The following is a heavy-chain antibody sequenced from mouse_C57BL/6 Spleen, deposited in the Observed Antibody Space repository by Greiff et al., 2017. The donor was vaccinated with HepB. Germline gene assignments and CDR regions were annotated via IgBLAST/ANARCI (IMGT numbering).Heavy chain of an antibody. D-gene: IGHD1-1*01. CDR1: GYTFTDYN. Sequence: EVQLQQSGPELVKPGASVKMSCKASGYTFTDYNMHWVKQSHGKSLEWIGYINPNNGGTSYNQKFKGKATLTVNKSSSTAYMELRSLTSEDSAVYDGERRAASTTGVGEDAMDYWGQGTSVTVSS. CDR2: INPNNGGT. J-gene: IGHJ4*01. V-gene: IGHV1-22*01. CDR3: ERRAASTTGVGEDAMDY.